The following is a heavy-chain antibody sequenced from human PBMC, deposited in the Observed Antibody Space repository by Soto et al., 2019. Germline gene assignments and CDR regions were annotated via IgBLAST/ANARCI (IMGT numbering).Heavy chain of an antibody. D-gene: IGHD6-13*01. CDR2: INHSGST. J-gene: IGHJ4*02. CDR3: ATSYGNAWYTY. V-gene: IGHV4-34*08. CDR1: GGTFSGYY. Sequence: SETLSLTCAVYGGTFSGYYWSWIRQPPGKGLEWIGEINHSGSTNYNPSLKSRVTISVDTSKNQFTLKLTSVTVADTAVYYCATSYGNAWYTYWGQGTQVTVSS.